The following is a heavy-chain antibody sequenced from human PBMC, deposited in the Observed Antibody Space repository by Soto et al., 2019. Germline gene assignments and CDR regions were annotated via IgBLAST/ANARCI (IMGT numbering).Heavy chain of an antibody. CDR1: GSTFGSYA. CDR3: ARGSYCSGGSCVDTAMVTYY. J-gene: IGHJ4*02. CDR2: ISYDGSNK. Sequence: QVQLVESGGGGVKPGRSLRLSCAASGSTFGSYAMHWVRQAPGKGLEWVAVISYDGSNKYYADSVKGRFTISRDNSKNTLYLQMNSLRAEDTAVYYCARGSYCSGGSCVDTAMVTYYWGQGTLVTVSS. D-gene: IGHD2-15*01. V-gene: IGHV3-30-3*01.